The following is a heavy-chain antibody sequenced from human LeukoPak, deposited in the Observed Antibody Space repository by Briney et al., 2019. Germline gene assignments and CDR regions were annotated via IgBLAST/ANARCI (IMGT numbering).Heavy chain of an antibody. J-gene: IGHJ4*02. Sequence: KPSETLSLTCTVSGGSISTNYWSWIRQPPGKGLEWIGYIYYSGSTNYNPSLKSRVTISVDTSKKQFSLKLSSVTAADTAVYYCARGKTSGSWDQFDYWGQGTLVTVSS. V-gene: IGHV4-59*01. D-gene: IGHD6-25*01. CDR1: GGSISTNY. CDR2: IYYSGST. CDR3: ARGKTSGSWDQFDY.